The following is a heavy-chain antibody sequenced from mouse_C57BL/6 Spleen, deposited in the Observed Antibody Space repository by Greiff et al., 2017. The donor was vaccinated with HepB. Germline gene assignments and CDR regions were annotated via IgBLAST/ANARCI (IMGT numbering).Heavy chain of an antibody. Sequence: EVQVVASGGGLVKPGGSLTLSCAASGFTFSDYGMHWVRQAPEKGLEWVAYISSGSSTIYYADTVKGRFTISRDNAKNTLFLQMTSLRSEDTAMYCCARPGGRLGWYFDVWGTGTTVTVSS. CDR3: ARPGGRLGWYFDV. D-gene: IGHD4-1*01. CDR1: GFTFSDYG. J-gene: IGHJ1*03. V-gene: IGHV5-17*01. CDR2: ISSGSSTI.